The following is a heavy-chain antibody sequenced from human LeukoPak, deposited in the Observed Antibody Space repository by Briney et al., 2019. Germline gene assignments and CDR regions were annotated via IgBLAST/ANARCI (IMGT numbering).Heavy chain of an antibody. D-gene: IGHD6-19*01. CDR1: GYTFTSYY. Sequence: ASVKVSCKASGYTFTSYYMHWVRQAPGQGLEWMGIINPSGGSTSYAQRFQGRVTMTRDTSTSTVYMELSSLRSEDTAVYYCARDRHRGYSSGWVWGQGTLVTVSS. V-gene: IGHV1-46*01. J-gene: IGHJ4*02. CDR2: INPSGGST. CDR3: ARDRHRGYSSGWV.